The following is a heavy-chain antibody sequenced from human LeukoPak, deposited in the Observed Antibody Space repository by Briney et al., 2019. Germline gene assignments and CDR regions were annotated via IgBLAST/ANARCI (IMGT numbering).Heavy chain of an antibody. CDR1: GGSISSSSYY. V-gene: IGHV4-39*01. Sequence: SETLSLTCSVSGGSISSSSYYWGWIRQPPGKGLEWIGNIYYSGSTYYNPSLKSRVTISVDTSKNQFSLKLSSVTAADTAVYYCARPIAAAGPRRDYYYYMDVWGKGTTVTVSS. J-gene: IGHJ6*03. CDR3: ARPIAAAGPRRDYYYYMDV. D-gene: IGHD6-13*01. CDR2: IYYSGST.